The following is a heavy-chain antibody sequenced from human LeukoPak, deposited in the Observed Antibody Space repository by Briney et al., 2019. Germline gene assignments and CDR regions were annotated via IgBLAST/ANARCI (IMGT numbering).Heavy chain of an antibody. CDR2: ISAYNGNT. D-gene: IGHD4-17*01. J-gene: IGHJ1*01. CDR1: GYSFASFG. V-gene: IGHV1-18*01. CDR3: ARVGTTVTTHFFQH. Sequence: ASVKVSCKASGYSFASFGVNWVRQAPGQGLEWMGWISAYNGNTNYAQKLQGRVTMTTDTSTSTAYMELRSLRSDDTAVYYCARVGTTVTTHFFQHWGQGTLVTVSS.